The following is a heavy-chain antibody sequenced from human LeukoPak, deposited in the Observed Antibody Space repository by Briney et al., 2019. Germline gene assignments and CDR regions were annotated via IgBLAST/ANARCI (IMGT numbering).Heavy chain of an antibody. D-gene: IGHD6-13*01. Sequence: SVKVSCKASGVSFRDYTINWVRQAPGQGLEWMGAIIPISGTTNNAQRLQGRVTLTIDDSATTAFMEMSSLRSEDTAVYYCASRFTARQLVPADYYHMDVWGKGTTVFVSS. CDR2: IIPISGTT. J-gene: IGHJ6*03. CDR3: ASRFTARQLVPADYYHMDV. V-gene: IGHV1-69*05. CDR1: GVSFRDYT.